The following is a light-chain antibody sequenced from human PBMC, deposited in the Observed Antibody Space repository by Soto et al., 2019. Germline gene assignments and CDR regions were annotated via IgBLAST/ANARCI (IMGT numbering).Light chain of an antibody. J-gene: IGLJ2*01. Sequence: QSALTQPASVSGSPGQSITISCTGTSSDVGGYNYVSWYQQHPGKVPKLMIYEVSNRPSGVSNRFSGSKSGNTASLTISGLQAEDEADYYCSSYTVTSTLVLFGGGTKLAVL. CDR3: SSYTVTSTLVL. V-gene: IGLV2-14*01. CDR2: EVS. CDR1: SSDVGGYNY.